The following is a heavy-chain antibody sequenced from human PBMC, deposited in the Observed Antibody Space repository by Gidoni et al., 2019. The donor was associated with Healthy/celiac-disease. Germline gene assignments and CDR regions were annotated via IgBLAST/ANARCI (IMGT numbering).Heavy chain of an antibody. CDR2: ISWNRGSI. V-gene: IGHV3-9*01. CDR3: AKGRHYYDSSGDNWFDP. CDR1: GFTFDDYA. J-gene: IGHJ5*02. Sequence: EVQLVESGGGLVQPGRSLRLSCAASGFTFDDYAMHWVRQAPGKGLEWVSGISWNRGSIGYADSVKGRFTISRDNAKNSLYLQMNSLRAEDTALYYCAKGRHYYDSSGDNWFDPWGQGTLVTVSS. D-gene: IGHD3-22*01.